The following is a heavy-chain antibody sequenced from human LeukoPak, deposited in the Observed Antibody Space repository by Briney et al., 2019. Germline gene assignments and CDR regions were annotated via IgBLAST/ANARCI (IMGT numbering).Heavy chain of an antibody. CDR2: FDPEDGET. D-gene: IGHD4-17*01. CDR3: ATANDYGYYFDY. Sequence: ASVKASCKVSGYTLTELSMHWVRQAPGKGLEWMGGFDPEDGETIYAQKFQGRVTMTEDTSTDTAYMELSSLRSEDTAVYYCATANDYGYYFDYWGQGTLVTVSS. CDR1: GYTLTELS. V-gene: IGHV1-24*01. J-gene: IGHJ4*02.